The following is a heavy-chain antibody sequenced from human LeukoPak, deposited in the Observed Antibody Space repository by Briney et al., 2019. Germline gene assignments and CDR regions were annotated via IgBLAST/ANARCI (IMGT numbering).Heavy chain of an antibody. CDR3: ARDGLDAGIYFDY. D-gene: IGHD3-16*01. CDR1: GFTFSSHW. Sequence: GGSLRLSCAVSGFTFSSHWMSWVRQAPGKGLEWVANINQDGSQTYYMDSAKGRFTISRDNAKNSLYLQMDSLRVEDTAVYYCARDGLDAGIYFDYWGQGALVTVSS. J-gene: IGHJ4*02. CDR2: INQDGSQT. V-gene: IGHV3-7*01.